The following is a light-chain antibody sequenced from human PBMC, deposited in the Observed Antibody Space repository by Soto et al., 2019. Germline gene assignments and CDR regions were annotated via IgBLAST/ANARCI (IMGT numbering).Light chain of an antibody. Sequence: EIVLTQSPGTLSLSPGERATLSCRASQSVSSSYLAWYQQKPGQAPRPLIYGASSRDTGIPDRFSGSGSGTDFNLTISRLETEDFAVYYCLQYGSSPYTFGQGTKLEIK. V-gene: IGKV3-20*01. CDR3: LQYGSSPYT. CDR1: QSVSSSY. J-gene: IGKJ2*01. CDR2: GAS.